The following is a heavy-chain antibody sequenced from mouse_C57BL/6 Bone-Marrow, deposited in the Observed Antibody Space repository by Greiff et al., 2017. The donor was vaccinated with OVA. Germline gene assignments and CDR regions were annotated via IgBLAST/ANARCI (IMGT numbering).Heavy chain of an antibody. J-gene: IGHJ1*03. CDR2: IYPGSGST. CDR3: ARRYYGSSYWYYDD. D-gene: IGHD1-1*01. V-gene: IGHV1-55*01. Sequence: VQLQQSGAELVKPGASVKMSCKASGYTFTSYWITWVKQRPGQGLEWIGDIYPGSGSTNYNEKFKSKATLTVDTSSSTAYMQLSSLTSEDSAVYYCARRYYGSSYWYYDDWGTGTTVTVSA. CDR1: GYTFTSYW.